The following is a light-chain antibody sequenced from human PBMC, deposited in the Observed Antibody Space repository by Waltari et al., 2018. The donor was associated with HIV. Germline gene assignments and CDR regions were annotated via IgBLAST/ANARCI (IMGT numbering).Light chain of an antibody. CDR1: NIGNRD. CDR3: QVWDSGSDHV. Sequence: SYVLTQPPSISVAPGKTAKITCGGNNIGNRDVHWYQQKPGQAPILVIFDDDHRPSGTPERFSGSNSDNTATLTINRVEVGDEADYYCQVWDSGSDHVFGSGTTVTVL. J-gene: IGLJ1*01. CDR2: DDD. V-gene: IGLV3-21*04.